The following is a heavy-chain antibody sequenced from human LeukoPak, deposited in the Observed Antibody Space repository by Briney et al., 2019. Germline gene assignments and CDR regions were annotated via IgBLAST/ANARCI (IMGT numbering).Heavy chain of an antibody. V-gene: IGHV4-38-2*02. CDR1: GYSIRSGFY. D-gene: IGHD3-22*01. Sequence: SETLSLTCTVSGYSIRSGFYWGWIRQPPGKGLEWIGNIYHSGITYYTPSLKSRVTISVDTSKNQFYLKLSSVTAADTAVYYCARVRPYYYDSSGYYSIGWFDPWGQGTLVTVSS. CDR3: ARVRPYYYDSSGYYSIGWFDP. CDR2: IYHSGIT. J-gene: IGHJ5*02.